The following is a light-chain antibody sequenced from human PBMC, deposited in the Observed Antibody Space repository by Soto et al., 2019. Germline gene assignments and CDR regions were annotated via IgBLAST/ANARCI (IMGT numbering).Light chain of an antibody. J-gene: IGKJ4*01. CDR1: QGISSG. CDR2: DAS. Sequence: AIQLTQSPSSLSASVGDRVTITCRASQGISSGLGWYQQKPGRAPKLLIYDASSLEGGVLSRCSGSGAWTDFTLTISSLQPEEFAAYYCQQFNSYPALTFGGGTKVEIK. CDR3: QQFNSYPALT. V-gene: IGKV1-13*02.